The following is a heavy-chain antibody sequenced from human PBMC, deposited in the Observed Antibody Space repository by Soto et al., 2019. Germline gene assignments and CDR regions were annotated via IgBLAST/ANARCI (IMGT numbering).Heavy chain of an antibody. CDR3: ARTPTH. J-gene: IGHJ4*02. CDR1: GGSISSGGYS. CDR2: IYHSGST. Sequence: SETLSLTCAVSGGSISSGGYSWSWIRQPPGKGLEWIGYIYHSGSTYFNPSLKSRVTISVDRPKNQFSLKLSSVTAAVTAVYYSARTPTHWGQAPMVNVPP. V-gene: IGHV4-30-2*01.